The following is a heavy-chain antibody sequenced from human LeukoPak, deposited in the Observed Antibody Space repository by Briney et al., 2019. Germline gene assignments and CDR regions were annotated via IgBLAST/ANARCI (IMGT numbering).Heavy chain of an antibody. D-gene: IGHD5-18*01. CDR3: ATQLRSNQYYFDY. V-gene: IGHV1-18*01. CDR1: GYTFTDYG. Sequence: ASVKVSCKTSGYTFTDYGITLVRQAPAQGLEWMGWISGYNGDTNYARNLQGRVTMTTDTSSSTAYMQLRSLRSDDTAAYYCATQLRSNQYYFDYWGQGTLVTVSS. CDR2: ISGYNGDT. J-gene: IGHJ4*02.